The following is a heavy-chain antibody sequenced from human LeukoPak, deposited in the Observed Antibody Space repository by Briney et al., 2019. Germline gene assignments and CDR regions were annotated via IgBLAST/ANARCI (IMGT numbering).Heavy chain of an antibody. V-gene: IGHV3-30-3*01. Sequence: PGGSLRLSCAASGFTFSSYAMHWVRQARGKGLEGVAVISYDGSKKYYADSVQGRFTISRDNSKNTLYLQMNSLRAEDTSVYYCARDNDYGDYPDAFDIWGQGTMVTVSS. CDR1: GFTFSSYA. CDR3: ARDNDYGDYPDAFDI. J-gene: IGHJ3*02. D-gene: IGHD4-17*01. CDR2: ISYDGSKK.